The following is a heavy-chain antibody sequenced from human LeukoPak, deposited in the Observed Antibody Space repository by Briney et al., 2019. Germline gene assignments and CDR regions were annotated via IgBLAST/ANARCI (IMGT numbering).Heavy chain of an antibody. V-gene: IGHV4-39*01. CDR2: IYYSGST. D-gene: IGHD3-22*01. CDR3: ARPRASYYYDSSGYMEYGMDV. CDR1: GGSISSSSYY. J-gene: IGHJ6*02. Sequence: SETLSLTCTVSGGSISSSSYYWGWIRQPPGKGLEWIGSIYYSGSTYYNPSLKSRVTISVDTSKNQFSLKLSSVTAADTAVYYCARPRASYYYDSSGYMEYGMDVWGQGTTVTVSS.